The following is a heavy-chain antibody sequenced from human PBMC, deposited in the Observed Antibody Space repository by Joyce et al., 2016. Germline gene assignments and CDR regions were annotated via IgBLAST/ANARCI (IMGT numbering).Heavy chain of an antibody. V-gene: IGHV4-4*02. Sequence: QMQLQESGPGLVKSSGTLTLTCTVSGGSISSSTWFWSWVRQPPGKGLEWIGEIFHSVSTSYNPSLKSRVTISIDKSKNHFSLNLTSVTAADTAVYYCVTGRAKAWGALFDWGQGILVAVSS. D-gene: IGHD3-16*01. CDR2: IFHSVST. CDR3: VTGRAKAWGALFD. CDR1: GGSISSSTW. J-gene: IGHJ4*02.